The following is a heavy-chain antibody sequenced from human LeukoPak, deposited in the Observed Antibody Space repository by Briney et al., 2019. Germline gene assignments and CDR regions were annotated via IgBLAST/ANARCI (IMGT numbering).Heavy chain of an antibody. CDR1: GGSFSGYY. J-gene: IGHJ4*02. CDR2: IYTSGNT. CDR3: ARVRGITSMAYFDY. D-gene: IGHD5-18*01. V-gene: IGHV4-59*10. Sequence: SETLSLTCAVYGGSFSGYYWIWIRQPAGKGLEWIGLIYTSGNTNYNPSLKSQVTMSVDTSKNQFSLKLSSVTAADTAVYYCARVRGITSMAYFDYWGQGTLVTVSS.